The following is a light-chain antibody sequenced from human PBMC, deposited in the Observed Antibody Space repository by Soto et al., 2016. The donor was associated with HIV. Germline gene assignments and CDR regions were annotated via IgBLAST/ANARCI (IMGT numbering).Light chain of an antibody. CDR2: QDT. Sequence: SYELTQPPSVSVSPGQTASITCSGDKLEDKYVCWYQQKAGQSPVLVIYQDTQRPSGIPERFSGSNSGDIATLTISGTQAMDEADYYCQTWDSNTAVFGGGTELSVL. J-gene: IGLJ2*01. CDR3: QTWDSNTAV. CDR1: KLEDKY. V-gene: IGLV3-1*01.